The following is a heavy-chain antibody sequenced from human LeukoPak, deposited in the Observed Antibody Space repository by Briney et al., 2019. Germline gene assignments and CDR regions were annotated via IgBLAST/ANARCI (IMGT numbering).Heavy chain of an antibody. V-gene: IGHV3-23*01. D-gene: IGHD6-19*01. CDR1: GFTFSTYS. J-gene: IGHJ6*03. Sequence: PGGSLRLSCAASGFTFSTYSMSWVRQAPGKGLEWVSAISGSGGYTYYADSVKGRFTISRDNSKNTLYLQMNSLRAEDTAVYYCAKDDRPNNNGFNNMGVWGKGTTVTVSS. CDR2: ISGSGGYT. CDR3: AKDDRPNNNGFNNMGV.